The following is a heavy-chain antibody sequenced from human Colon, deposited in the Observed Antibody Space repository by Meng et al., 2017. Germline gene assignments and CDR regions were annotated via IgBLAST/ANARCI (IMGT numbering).Heavy chain of an antibody. CDR1: GGSFSGFY. CDR3: ATGLRHGDWFDP. D-gene: IGHD4-17*01. J-gene: IGHJ5*02. Sequence: QVSSQQGGPGLVNPSATLSRTCGVSGGSFSGFYGSWIRQPPGKGLEWIGEIDHFGISNYNSSLKGRLTMSVDTSKKQISLTLTSVTAADTAVYYCATGLRHGDWFDPWGPGTLVTVSS. V-gene: IGHV4-34*02. CDR2: IDHFGIS.